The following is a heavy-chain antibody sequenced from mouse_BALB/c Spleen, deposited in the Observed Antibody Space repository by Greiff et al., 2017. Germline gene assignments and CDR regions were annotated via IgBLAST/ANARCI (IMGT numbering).Heavy chain of an antibody. CDR2: ISSGGSYT. V-gene: IGHV5-6*01. CDR1: GFTFSSYG. D-gene: IGHD2-1*01. Sequence: EVHLVESGGDLVKPGGSLKLSCAASGFTFSSYGMSWVRQTPDKRLEWVATISSGGSYTYYPDSVKGRFTISRDNAKNTLYLLMSSLKSEDTAMYYCARQGGGNFPFDYWGQGTTLTVSS. J-gene: IGHJ2*01. CDR3: ARQGGGNFPFDY.